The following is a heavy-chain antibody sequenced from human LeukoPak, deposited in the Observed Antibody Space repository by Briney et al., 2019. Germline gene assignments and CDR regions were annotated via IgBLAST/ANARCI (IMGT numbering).Heavy chain of an antibody. J-gene: IGHJ4*02. Sequence: GGSLRLSCAASGFSFSTYDMSWVRQAPGEGVEWVSYIRGSGSSTYHAETVKGRFTISRDNSKNTLHLQMNRLRAEDTAVYYCAKDRDHSGYQSEGFDYWGQGTLVTVSS. CDR3: AKDRDHSGYQSEGFDY. D-gene: IGHD3-22*01. CDR2: IRGSGSST. V-gene: IGHV3-23*01. CDR1: GFSFSTYD.